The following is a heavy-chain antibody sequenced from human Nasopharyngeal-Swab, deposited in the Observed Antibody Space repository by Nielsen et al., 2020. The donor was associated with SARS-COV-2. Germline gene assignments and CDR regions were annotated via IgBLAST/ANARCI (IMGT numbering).Heavy chain of an antibody. D-gene: IGHD1-1*01. J-gene: IGHJ4*02. CDR3: VKSRRPQQYYFDY. CDR2: ISSNGGST. Sequence: GESLKISCSASGFTFSSYAMHWVRQAPGKGLEYVSAISSNGGSTYYADSVKGRFTISRDNSKNTLYLQMSSLRAEDTAVYYCVKSRRPQQYYFDYWGQGTLVTVSS. CDR1: GFTFSSYA. V-gene: IGHV3-64D*08.